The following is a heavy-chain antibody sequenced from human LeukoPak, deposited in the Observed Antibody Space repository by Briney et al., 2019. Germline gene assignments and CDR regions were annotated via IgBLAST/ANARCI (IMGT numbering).Heavy chain of an antibody. Sequence: SETLSLTCTVSGGSISTYYWSWIRQPPGKGLEWIGYIFYSGITNYNPSLKSRVTISVDTSKNQFSLKLSSVTAADTAVYYCASADHYSSGWYYFDYWGQGTLVTVSS. D-gene: IGHD6-19*01. CDR1: GGSISTYY. V-gene: IGHV4-59*01. CDR2: IFYSGIT. CDR3: ASADHYSSGWYYFDY. J-gene: IGHJ4*02.